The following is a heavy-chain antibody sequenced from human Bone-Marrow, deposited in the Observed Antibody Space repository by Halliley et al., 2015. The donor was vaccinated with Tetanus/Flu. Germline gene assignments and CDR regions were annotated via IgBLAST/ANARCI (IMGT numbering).Heavy chain of an antibody. CDR2: ISYSGST. CDR1: GGSISRYF. J-gene: IGHJ4*02. V-gene: IGHV4-59*01. CDR3: ASLGDLDY. Sequence: TLSLTCTASGGSISRYFWNWIRQPPGKGLQWIGYISYSGSTNYNPSLKSRVAISVDTSQNQFSLKLSSVTAADTAVYYCASLGDLDYWGQGTLVTVSS.